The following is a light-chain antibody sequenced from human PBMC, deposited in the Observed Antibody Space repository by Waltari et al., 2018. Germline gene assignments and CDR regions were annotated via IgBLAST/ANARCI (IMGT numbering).Light chain of an antibody. J-gene: IGKJ1*01. CDR1: QSIGSS. V-gene: IGKV3-15*01. Sequence: ETVVTQSPATLSMSPGERATLSCRTSQSIGSSLAWYQQRPGQAPRLLIYRASTRATGNPDRFSGSGSETEFTLTISSLQSEDIAVYYCQQYNNWPPGTFGQGTKVEI. CDR3: QQYNNWPPGT. CDR2: RAS.